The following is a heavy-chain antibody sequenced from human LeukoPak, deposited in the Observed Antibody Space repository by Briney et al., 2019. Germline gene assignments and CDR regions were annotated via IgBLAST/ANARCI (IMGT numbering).Heavy chain of an antibody. Sequence: TGGSLRLSCAASGFTFSSYAMHWVRQAPGKWLEWVAVISYDGSNKYYADSVKGRFTISRDNSKNTLYLQMNSLRAEDTAVYYCARDGPNSSGYYSVRGFDYWGQGTLVTVSS. D-gene: IGHD3-22*01. CDR2: ISYDGSNK. V-gene: IGHV3-30*04. CDR3: ARDGPNSSGYYSVRGFDY. CDR1: GFTFSSYA. J-gene: IGHJ4*02.